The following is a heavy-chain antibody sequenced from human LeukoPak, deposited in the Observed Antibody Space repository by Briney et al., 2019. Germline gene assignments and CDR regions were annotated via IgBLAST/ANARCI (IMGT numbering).Heavy chain of an antibody. CDR3: ARGRLGNGGHALFDY. CDR2: INHSGST. V-gene: IGHV4-34*01. Sequence: SETLSLTCAVYGGSFSGYYWSWIRQPPGKGLEWIGEINHSGSTNYNPSLKSRVTISVDTSKNQFSLKLSSVTAADTAVYYCARGRLGNGGHALFDYWGQGTLVTVSS. CDR1: GGSFSGYY. J-gene: IGHJ4*02. D-gene: IGHD4-23*01.